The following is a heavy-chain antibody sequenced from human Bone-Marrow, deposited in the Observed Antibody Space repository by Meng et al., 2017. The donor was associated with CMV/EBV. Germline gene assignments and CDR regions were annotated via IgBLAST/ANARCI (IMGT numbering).Heavy chain of an antibody. CDR2: IAYDSSNK. V-gene: IGHV3-30*19. CDR1: GFTFSGSG. J-gene: IGHJ4*02. D-gene: IGHD2-21*01. CDR3: ARDSEIIPHYYFDY. Sequence: GGSLRLSCAASGFTFSGSGMHWVRQAPGKGLEWVAVIAYDSSNKNYADSVKGRFTISRDNSKNTLYLQMNSLRAEDTAVYYCARDSEIIPHYYFDYWGQGTLVTVSS.